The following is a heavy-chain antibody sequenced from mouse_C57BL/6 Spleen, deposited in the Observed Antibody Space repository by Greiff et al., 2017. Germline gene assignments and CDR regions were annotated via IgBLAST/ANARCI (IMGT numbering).Heavy chain of an antibody. CDR1: GYTFTSYG. Sequence: QVQLQQSGAELARPGASVKLSCKASGYTFTSYGISWVKQRTGQGLEWIGEIYPRSGNTYYNEKFKGKATLTADKSSSTAYMELRSLTSEDSAVYFWAREGSYWGQGTTLTVSS. CDR3: AREGSY. J-gene: IGHJ2*01. CDR2: IYPRSGNT. V-gene: IGHV1-81*01.